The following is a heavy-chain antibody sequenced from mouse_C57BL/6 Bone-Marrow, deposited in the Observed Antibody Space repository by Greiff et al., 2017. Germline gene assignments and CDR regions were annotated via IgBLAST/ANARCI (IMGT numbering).Heavy chain of an antibody. Sequence: VQLQQSGAELVRPGASVKLSCTVSGFNIKDDYMHWVKQRPEQGLEWIGWIVPENGDTEYASKFQGKASITADTSSNTAYLQLSSLTSEDTAVYYCTTVVHYWGQGTTLTVSS. J-gene: IGHJ2*01. CDR2: IVPENGDT. CDR1: GFNIKDDY. D-gene: IGHD1-1*01. V-gene: IGHV14-4*01. CDR3: TTVVHY.